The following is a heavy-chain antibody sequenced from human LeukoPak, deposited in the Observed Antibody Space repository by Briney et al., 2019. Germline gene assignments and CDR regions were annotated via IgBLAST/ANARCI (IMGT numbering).Heavy chain of an antibody. CDR3: ARDLYSSSWYGGVQLDY. CDR1: GFTFSSYS. V-gene: IGHV3-48*01. CDR2: ISSSSSTI. Sequence: GGSLRLSCAASGFTFSSYSMNWVRQAPGKGLEWVSCISSSSSTIYYADSVKGRFTISRDNAKNSLYLQMNSLRAEDTAVYYCARDLYSSSWYGGVQLDYWGQGTLVTVSS. D-gene: IGHD6-13*01. J-gene: IGHJ4*02.